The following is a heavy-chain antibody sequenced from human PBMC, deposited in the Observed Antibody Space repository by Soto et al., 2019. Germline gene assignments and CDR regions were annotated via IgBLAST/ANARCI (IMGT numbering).Heavy chain of an antibody. CDR3: AKDYDFWSGYYRPFYGMDV. D-gene: IGHD3-3*01. Sequence: QAGGSLNLSCNPPGFPVSSTYMSWVRQAPGMGLEWVSAISGSGGSTYYADSVKGRFTISRDNSKNTLYLQMNSLRAEDTAVYYCAKDYDFWSGYYRPFYGMDVWGQGTTVTVSS. CDR1: GFPVSSTY. CDR2: ISGSGGST. J-gene: IGHJ6*02. V-gene: IGHV3-23*01.